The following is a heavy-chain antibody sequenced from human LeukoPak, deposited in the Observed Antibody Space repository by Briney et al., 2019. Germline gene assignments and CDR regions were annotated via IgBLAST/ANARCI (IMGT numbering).Heavy chain of an antibody. Sequence: GGSLRLSCAASGFTFSSYDMNWVRQAPGKGLEWVSYISPSSTRIDYAASVRGRFTISRDNAKNSLYLQMNSLRAEDTAVYYCARDPLLPSSIVGATGWFDPWGQGTLVTVSS. CDR2: ISPSSTRI. D-gene: IGHD1-26*01. V-gene: IGHV3-48*04. CDR3: ARDPLLPSSIVGATGWFDP. J-gene: IGHJ5*02. CDR1: GFTFSSYD.